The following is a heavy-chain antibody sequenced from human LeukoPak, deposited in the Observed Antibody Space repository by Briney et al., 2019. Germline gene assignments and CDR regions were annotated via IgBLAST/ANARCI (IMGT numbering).Heavy chain of an antibody. D-gene: IGHD2-2*02. CDR1: GGTLSSYA. V-gene: IGHV1-69*05. CDR3: ALSCTSCYTGGLRCWFDP. Sequence: ASVKVSCKASGGTLSSYAISWVRQAPGQGLEWMGGIIPIFGTANYAQKFQGRVTITTDESTSTAYMELSSLRSEDTAVYYCALSCTSCYTGGLRCWFDPWGQGTLVTVSS. CDR2: IIPIFGTA. J-gene: IGHJ5*02.